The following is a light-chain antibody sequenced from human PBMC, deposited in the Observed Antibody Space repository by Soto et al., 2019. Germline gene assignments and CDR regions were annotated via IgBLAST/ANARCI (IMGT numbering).Light chain of an antibody. CDR1: NIGTYS. CDR3: QVWDSSSDHWV. V-gene: IGLV3-21*02. Sequence: SYELTQPPSMLVAPGQTARIACGGNNIGTYSVHWYQQRPGQAPVLVVYDNTDRPSGIPERFSGSSSGNTATLTISRVEAGDEADYYCQVWDSSSDHWVFGGGTKVTVL. J-gene: IGLJ3*02. CDR2: DNT.